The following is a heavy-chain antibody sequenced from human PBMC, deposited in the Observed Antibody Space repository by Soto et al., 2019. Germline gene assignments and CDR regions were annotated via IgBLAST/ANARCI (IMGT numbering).Heavy chain of an antibody. Sequence: QIHLVQSGAEVKRPGASVRVSCKASGYTFNTFGITWVRQAPGQGLEWMGCISGYNDKRDYSRRLQGRLTLTADPSTETAYMELTSLTSDDTAVYYCARGWGKYCGVNDYWGQGTLVTVPS. D-gene: IGHD2-21*01. CDR3: ARGWGKYCGVNDY. CDR1: GYTFNTFG. CDR2: ISGYNDKR. V-gene: IGHV1-18*01. J-gene: IGHJ4*02.